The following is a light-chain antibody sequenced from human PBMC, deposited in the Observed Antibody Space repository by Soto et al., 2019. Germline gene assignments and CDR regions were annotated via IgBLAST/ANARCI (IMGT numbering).Light chain of an antibody. Sequence: AIRMTQSPSSFSASTGDRVTITCRASQGISSYLAWYQQKPGKAPKLLIYAASTLQSGVPSRFSGSGSGTDFTLTISCLQSEDFATYYYQQYYSYSWTFGQGTKV. CDR3: QQYYSYSWT. CDR1: QGISSY. J-gene: IGKJ1*01. CDR2: AAS. V-gene: IGKV1-8*01.